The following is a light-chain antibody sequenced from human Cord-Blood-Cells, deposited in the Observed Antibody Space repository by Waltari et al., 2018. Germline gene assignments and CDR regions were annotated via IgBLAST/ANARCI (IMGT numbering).Light chain of an antibody. Sequence: EIVLRQSPATLSLSPGERATLSSRASQSVSSSYLAWYQQKPGQAPRLLIYGASSRATGIPDRFSGSGSGTDFTLTISRLEPEDFAVYYCQQYGSSPRTFGQGTKVEIK. J-gene: IGKJ1*01. CDR2: GAS. V-gene: IGKV3-20*01. CDR1: QSVSSSY. CDR3: QQYGSSPRT.